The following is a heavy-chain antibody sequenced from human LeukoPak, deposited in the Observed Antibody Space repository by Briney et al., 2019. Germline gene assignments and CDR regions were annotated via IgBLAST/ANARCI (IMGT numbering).Heavy chain of an antibody. CDR2: ISWNSGSI. CDR3: AKDGGSTSGYGFGAFDI. Sequence: GGSLRLSCAASGFTFDDYAMHLVRQAPGKGLEWVSGISWNSGSIGYADSVKGRFTISRDNAKNSLYLQMNSLRAEDTALYYCAKDGGSTSGYGFGAFDIWGQGTMVTVSS. V-gene: IGHV3-9*01. D-gene: IGHD2-2*01. J-gene: IGHJ3*02. CDR1: GFTFDDYA.